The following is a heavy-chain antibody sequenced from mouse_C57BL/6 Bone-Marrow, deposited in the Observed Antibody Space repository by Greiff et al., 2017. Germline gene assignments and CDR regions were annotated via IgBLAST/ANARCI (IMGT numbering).Heavy chain of an antibody. CDR3: ARAKDYDRQYFDY. Sequence: QVQLQQSGAELARPGASVKLSCKASGYTFTSYTMHWVKQRPGQGLEWIGYINPSSGYTKYNQKFKDKATLTAEKSSSTAYRQLSSLTSEDSAVYYCARAKDYDRQYFDYWGQGTTLTVSS. CDR2: INPSSGYT. CDR1: GYTFTSYT. V-gene: IGHV1-4*01. D-gene: IGHD2-4*01. J-gene: IGHJ2*01.